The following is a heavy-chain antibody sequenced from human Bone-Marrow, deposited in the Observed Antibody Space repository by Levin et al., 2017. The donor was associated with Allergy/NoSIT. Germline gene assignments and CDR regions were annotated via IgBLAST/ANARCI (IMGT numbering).Heavy chain of an antibody. Sequence: GGSLRLSCAASGFTFSSYWMSWVRQAPGKGLEWVANIKPDGSEKFYMDSVKGRFTISRDNAKNSLYLQMNSLRAEDTAVYYCVRMWRSWNDLCYWGQGTLVTVSS. D-gene: IGHD1-1*01. CDR2: IKPDGSEK. CDR1: GFTFSSYW. V-gene: IGHV3-7*01. J-gene: IGHJ4*02. CDR3: VRMWRSWNDLCY.